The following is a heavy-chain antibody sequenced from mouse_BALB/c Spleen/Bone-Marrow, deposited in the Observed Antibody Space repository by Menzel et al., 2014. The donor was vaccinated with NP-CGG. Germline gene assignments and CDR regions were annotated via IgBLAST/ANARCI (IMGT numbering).Heavy chain of an antibody. CDR2: IYPGNVNT. Sequence: VMLVESGPELVKPGASVRISCKAADYTFTGYYIHWVKQRPGQGLEWIGWIYPGNVNTKYNEKFKGKATLTADKSSSTAYFLLSSLTSEDSAVYFCAREANWNFDYWGQGTTLTVSS. V-gene: IGHV1S56*01. CDR3: AREANWNFDY. J-gene: IGHJ2*01. CDR1: DYTFTGYY. D-gene: IGHD4-1*01.